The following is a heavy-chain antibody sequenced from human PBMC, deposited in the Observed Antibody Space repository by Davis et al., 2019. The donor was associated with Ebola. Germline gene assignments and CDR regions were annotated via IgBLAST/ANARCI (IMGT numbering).Heavy chain of an antibody. CDR2: ISGSGGST. CDR3: AKSGLSFGVVKYQYGMDV. J-gene: IGHJ6*04. Sequence: GESLKISCAASGFTFSSYAMSWVRQAPGKGLEWVSAISGSGGSTYYADSVKGRFTISRDNSKNTLYLQMNSLRAEDTAVYYCAKSGLSFGVVKYQYGMDVWGKGTTVTVSS. V-gene: IGHV3-23*01. D-gene: IGHD3-3*01. CDR1: GFTFSSYA.